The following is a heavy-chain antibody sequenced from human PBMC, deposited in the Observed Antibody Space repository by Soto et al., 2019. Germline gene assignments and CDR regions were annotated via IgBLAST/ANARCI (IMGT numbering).Heavy chain of an antibody. J-gene: IGHJ4*02. CDR2: IYYSGST. CDR1: GGSISSGGYY. D-gene: IGHD4-17*01. V-gene: IGHV4-31*03. Sequence: QVQLQESGPGLVKPSQTLSLTCTVSGGSISSGGYYWSWIRQHPGKGLAWIGYIYYSGSTYSNPSLRGGVPISVDPLKNRCSWRRSSVTAANTAVNYCAEGGNGDPPLAYWGQETLVTASS. CDR3: AEGGNGDPPLAY.